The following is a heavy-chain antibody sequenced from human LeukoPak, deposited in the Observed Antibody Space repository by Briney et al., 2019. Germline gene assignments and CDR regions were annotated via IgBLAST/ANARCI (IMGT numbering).Heavy chain of an antibody. Sequence: SETLSLTCTVSGGSISSDYWSWIRQSPGKGLEWIGCIYYTGSTNYNPSLKSRVTTSLDTSKNQFSLKLTSVTAADTAMYFCARDVVVVPAGRRYFDLWGRGTLVTVSS. J-gene: IGHJ2*01. CDR3: ARDVVVVPAGRRYFDL. CDR1: GGSISSDY. CDR2: IYYTGST. V-gene: IGHV4-59*01. D-gene: IGHD2-2*01.